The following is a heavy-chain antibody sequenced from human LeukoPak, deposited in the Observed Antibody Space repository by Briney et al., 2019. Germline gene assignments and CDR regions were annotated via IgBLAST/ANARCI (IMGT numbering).Heavy chain of an antibody. V-gene: IGHV3-64*02. CDR2: ISSNGGST. CDR1: GFTFSSYA. CDR3: ATYPPYFDY. D-gene: IGHD2-2*01. J-gene: IGHJ4*02. Sequence: GGSLRLPCAASGFTFSSYAMHWVRQAPGKGLEYVSAISSNGGSTYYADSVKGRFTISRDNSKNTLYLQMGSLRAEDMAVYYCATYPPYFDYWGQGTLVTVSS.